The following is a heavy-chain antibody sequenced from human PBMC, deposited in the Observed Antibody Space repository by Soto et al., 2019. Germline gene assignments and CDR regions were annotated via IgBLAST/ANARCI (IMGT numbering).Heavy chain of an antibody. D-gene: IGHD4-17*01. CDR3: AKSAPMDAGDKYYYDF. Sequence: QVQLVQSGTDVKKTGSSVKVSCKASGGTFSTFGISWVRQAPGQGLEWMRGIIPFFGTARYSQKFEDRITITADESTNTVYMDLRSLTSEDTAIYYCAKSAPMDAGDKYYYDFWGQGALVTVSS. V-gene: IGHV1-69*01. J-gene: IGHJ4*02. CDR2: IIPFFGTA. CDR1: GGTFSTFG.